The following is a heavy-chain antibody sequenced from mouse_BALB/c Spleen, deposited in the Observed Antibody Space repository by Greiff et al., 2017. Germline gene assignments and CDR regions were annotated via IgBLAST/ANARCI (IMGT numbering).Heavy chain of an antibody. D-gene: IGHD3-1*01. CDR2: IDPSDSET. CDR3: ARGSAGDGAYAMDY. J-gene: IGHJ4*01. V-gene: IGHV1S126*01. Sequence: QVQLQQSGPQLVRPGASVKISCKASGYSFTSYWMHWVKQRPGQGLEWIGMIDPSDSETWLNQKFKDKATLTVDKSSSTAYMQLSSPTSEDSAVYYCARGSAGDGAYAMDYWGQGTSVTVSS. CDR1: GYSFTSYW.